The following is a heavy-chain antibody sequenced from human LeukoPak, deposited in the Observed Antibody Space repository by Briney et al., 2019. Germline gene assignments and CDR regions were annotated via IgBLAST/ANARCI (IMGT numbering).Heavy chain of an antibody. J-gene: IGHJ4*02. Sequence: GGTLRLSCAASGFTFSSYGMSWVRQAPGKGLEWVSSISASGGSTYYADSVKGRFTISRDNSKNTLYLQMNSLRAEDTAVYYCAKSGYNRFDFWGQGTLVTVSS. V-gene: IGHV3-23*01. CDR2: ISASGGST. CDR3: AKSGYNRFDF. D-gene: IGHD5-24*01. CDR1: GFTFSSYG.